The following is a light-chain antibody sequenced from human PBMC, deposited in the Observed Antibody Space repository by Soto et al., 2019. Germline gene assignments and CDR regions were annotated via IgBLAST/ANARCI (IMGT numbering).Light chain of an antibody. CDR2: EGT. CDR3: SSHAGSDIFVI. J-gene: IGLJ2*01. V-gene: IGLV2-23*01. CDR1: SSDVGSYNL. Sequence: QSVLTQPASVSGSPGQSITISCTGSSSDVGSYNLVSWYQQHPGKAPKLMIYEGTKRPSGVSNRFSGSRSGNTASLTISGLQAEDEAAYYCSSHAGSDIFVIFGGGTKVTVL.